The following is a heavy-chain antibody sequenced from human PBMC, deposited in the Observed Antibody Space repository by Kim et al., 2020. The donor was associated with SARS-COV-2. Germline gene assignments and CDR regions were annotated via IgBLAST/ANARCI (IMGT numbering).Heavy chain of an antibody. J-gene: IGHJ4*02. D-gene: IGHD6-19*01. CDR3: TTDRIAVAGFDY. V-gene: IGHV3-15*01. Sequence: DYAAPVKGRFTISRDDSKNTLYLQMNSLKTEDTAVYYCTTDRIAVAGFDYWGQGTLVTVSS.